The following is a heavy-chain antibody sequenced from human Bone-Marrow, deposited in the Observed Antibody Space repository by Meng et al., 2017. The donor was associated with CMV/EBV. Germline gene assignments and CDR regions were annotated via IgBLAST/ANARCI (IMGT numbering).Heavy chain of an antibody. D-gene: IGHD1-26*01. J-gene: IGHJ6*02. CDR1: GFTFSSYS. Sequence: GGSLRLSCAASGFTFSSYSMNWVRQAPGKGLEWVSSISSSSSYIYYADSVKGRFTISRDNAKNSLYLQMNSLRAEDTAVYYCAREYSGSYYVNYYYYGMDVWGQGTTVTVSS. CDR2: ISSSSSYI. CDR3: AREYSGSYYVNYYYYGMDV. V-gene: IGHV3-21*01.